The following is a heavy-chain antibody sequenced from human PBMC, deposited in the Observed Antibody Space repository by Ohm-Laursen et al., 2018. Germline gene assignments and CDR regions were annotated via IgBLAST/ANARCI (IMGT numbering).Heavy chain of an antibody. CDR3: ARSGGLWSP. CDR2: IYHTGST. J-gene: IGHJ5*02. Sequence: GTLSLTCSVSGGSMRSYYWSWIRQPPGKGLEWIGYIYHTGSTTYNPSLKSPVTISIDTSQRQFSLKLSSVTAADTAVYYCARSGGLWSPWGQGTLVTVSS. CDR1: GGSMRSYY. D-gene: IGHD5-18*01. V-gene: IGHV4-59*01.